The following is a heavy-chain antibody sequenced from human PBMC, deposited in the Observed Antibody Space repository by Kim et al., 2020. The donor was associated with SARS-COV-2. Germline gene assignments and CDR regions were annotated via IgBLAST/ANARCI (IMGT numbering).Heavy chain of an antibody. J-gene: IGHJ4*02. V-gene: IGHV3-30*18. D-gene: IGHD3-22*01. Sequence: GGSLRLSCAASGFTFSSYGMHWVRQAPGKGLEWVAVISYDGSNKYYADSVKGRFTISRDNSKNTLYLQMNSLRAEDTAVYYCAKDQAAYYYDSSGYDYWGQGTLVTVSS. CDR1: GFTFSSYG. CDR3: AKDQAAYYYDSSGYDY. CDR2: ISYDGSNK.